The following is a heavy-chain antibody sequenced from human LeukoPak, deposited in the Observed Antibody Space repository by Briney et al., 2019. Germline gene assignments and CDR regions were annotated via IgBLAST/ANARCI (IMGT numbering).Heavy chain of an antibody. V-gene: IGHV4-4*09. CDR3: ARRYPRMVRVTGYYYYYYMDV. CDR1: GGSISSYY. Sequence: SETLSLTCTVSGGSISSYYWSWIRQPPGKGLEWIGYIYTSGSANYNPSLKSRVTISVETSKNQFSLKLSSVTAADTAVYYCARRYPRMVRVTGYYYYYYMDVWGKGTTVT. D-gene: IGHD3-10*01. J-gene: IGHJ6*03. CDR2: IYTSGSA.